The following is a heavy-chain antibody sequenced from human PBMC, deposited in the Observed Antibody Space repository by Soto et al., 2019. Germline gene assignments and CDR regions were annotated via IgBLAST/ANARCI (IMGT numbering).Heavy chain of an antibody. V-gene: IGHV4-30-4*01. D-gene: IGHD3-16*01. CDR3: ARVTFTPNWFDS. Sequence: SETLSLTCTVSGDSISSPDYYWSWIRQAPGKGLELIGYVYYRGSIYYTPSFESRVSISIDTSKNQFSLRLTSVTAADSAVYFCARVTFTPNWFDSWGQGILVTVS. J-gene: IGHJ5*01. CDR1: GDSISSPDYY. CDR2: VYYRGSI.